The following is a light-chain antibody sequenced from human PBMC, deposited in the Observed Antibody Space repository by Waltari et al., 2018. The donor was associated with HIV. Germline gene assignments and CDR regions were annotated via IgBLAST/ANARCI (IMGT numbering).Light chain of an antibody. CDR1: ALPNQY. Sequence: SYELTQPPSVSVSPGQTARIPCSGDALPNQYAYWYQQKPGQAPVLVIYKNIERPAGIPARFSGSRSGTTVTLTISGVQAEDEADYHCQSAGGSGSYVVFGGGTKLTVL. V-gene: IGLV3-25*03. J-gene: IGLJ2*01. CDR3: QSAGGSGSYVV. CDR2: KNI.